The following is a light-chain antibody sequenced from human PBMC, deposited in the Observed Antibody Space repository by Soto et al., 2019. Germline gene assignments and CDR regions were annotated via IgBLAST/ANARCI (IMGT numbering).Light chain of an antibody. V-gene: IGLV2-14*02. CDR2: KGT. CDR3: SAWDNSLNGYV. CDR1: SDDVGAYNS. J-gene: IGLJ1*01. Sequence: QSALAQPASVSGSPGQSITISCTGTSDDVGAYNSVSWYQQLPHKAPQVILYKGTQRPSGVSSRFSGSKSGTSASLAISGLQSEDEGDYYCSAWDNSLNGYVFGPGTKLTVL.